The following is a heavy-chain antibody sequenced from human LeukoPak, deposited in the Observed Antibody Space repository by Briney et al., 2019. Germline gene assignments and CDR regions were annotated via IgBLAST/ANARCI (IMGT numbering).Heavy chain of an antibody. D-gene: IGHD3-10*01. J-gene: IGHJ5*02. V-gene: IGHV4-34*01. CDR3: ATRITMVRGVGWFDP. Sequence: SETLSLTCAVYGGSFSGYYWGWIRQPPGKGLEWIGEINHSGSTNYNPSLKSRVTISVDTSKTQFSLKLSSVTAADTAVYYCATRITMVRGVGWFDPWGQGTLVTVSS. CDR2: INHSGST. CDR1: GGSFSGYY.